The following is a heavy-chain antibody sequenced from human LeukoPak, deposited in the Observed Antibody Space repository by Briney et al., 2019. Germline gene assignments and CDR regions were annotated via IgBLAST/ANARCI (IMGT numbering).Heavy chain of an antibody. CDR1: GYSFTTFW. D-gene: IGHD4-17*01. CDR3: ARLVRPTVTRNGGFDY. CDR2: IYPGNPDT. J-gene: IGHJ4*02. V-gene: IGHV5-51*01. Sequence: GESLKISCKGAGYSFTTFWIAWVRQMPGKGLEWMGIIYPGNPDTRYNPSFQGQVTISADKSISTAYLQWSSLKASDTAMYYCARLVRPTVTRNGGFDYWGQGTLVTVSS.